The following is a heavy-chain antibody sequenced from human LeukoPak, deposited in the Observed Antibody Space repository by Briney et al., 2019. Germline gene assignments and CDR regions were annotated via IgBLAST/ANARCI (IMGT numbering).Heavy chain of an antibody. V-gene: IGHV4-34*01. CDR2: INHSGST. Sequence: SETLSLTCAVYGGSFSGYYWSWIRQPPGKGLEWIGEINHSGSTNYNPSLKSRVTISVDTSKNQFSLKLSSVTAADTAVYYCARNFNGMDVWGQGTTVTVSS. CDR1: GGSFSGYY. CDR3: ARNFNGMDV. J-gene: IGHJ6*02.